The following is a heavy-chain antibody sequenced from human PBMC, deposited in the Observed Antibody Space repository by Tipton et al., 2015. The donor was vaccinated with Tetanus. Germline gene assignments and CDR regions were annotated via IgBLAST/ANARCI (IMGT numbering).Heavy chain of an antibody. CDR1: GASSTSGDYY. CDR2: IYYTGST. V-gene: IGHV4-39*07. CDR3: ARTSGYLYSSY. J-gene: IGHJ1*01. Sequence: TLSLTCTVSGASSTSGDYYWAWIRQPPGKGPEWIGSIYYTGSTYYNPSLKSRVTISEDTSKNQFSLKLSSVTSADTAVYYCARTSGYLYSSYWGQGTLVIVSP. D-gene: IGHD3-3*01.